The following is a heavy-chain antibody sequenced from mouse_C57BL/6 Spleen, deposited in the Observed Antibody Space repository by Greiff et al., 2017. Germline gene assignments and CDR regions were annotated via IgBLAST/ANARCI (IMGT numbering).Heavy chain of an antibody. J-gene: IGHJ3*01. CDR3: ARRDYDEGAWFAY. Sequence: QVQLQQSGPELVKPGASVKLSCKASGYTFTSYDINWVKQRPGQGLEWIGWIYPRDGSTKYNEKFKGKATLTVDQSSRTAYMELHSLTSEDSAVYFCARRDYDEGAWFAYWGQGTLLTVSA. CDR1: GYTFTSYD. CDR2: IYPRDGST. V-gene: IGHV1-85*01. D-gene: IGHD2-4*01.